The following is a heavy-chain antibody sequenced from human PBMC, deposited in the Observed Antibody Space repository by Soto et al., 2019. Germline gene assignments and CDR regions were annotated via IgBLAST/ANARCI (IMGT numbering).Heavy chain of an antibody. D-gene: IGHD6-13*01. CDR3: ARGKQQLWTNYSYYGMDV. Sequence: QVQLVQSGAEVKKPGSSVKVSCKASGGTFSSYAISWVRQAPGQGLEWMGGIIPIFGTANYAQKFQGRVTITADESTSTAYMELSSLRSEDTAVYYCARGKQQLWTNYSYYGMDVWGQGTTVTVSS. J-gene: IGHJ6*02. CDR1: GGTFSSYA. CDR2: IIPIFGTA. V-gene: IGHV1-69*12.